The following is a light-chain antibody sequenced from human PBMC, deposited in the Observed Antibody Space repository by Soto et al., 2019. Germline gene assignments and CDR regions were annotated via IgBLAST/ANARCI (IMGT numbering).Light chain of an antibody. CDR2: EVT. Sequence: QSVLTQPPSASGSPGQSVTISCTGTSGEVGGYNYVSWYQQYPGRAPKLMIYEVTKRPSGVPDRFSGSKSGNTASLTVSGLQAEDEADYYCSSYAASNNFYFVFGGGTKLTVL. J-gene: IGLJ3*02. V-gene: IGLV2-8*01. CDR1: SGEVGGYNY. CDR3: SSYAASNNFYFV.